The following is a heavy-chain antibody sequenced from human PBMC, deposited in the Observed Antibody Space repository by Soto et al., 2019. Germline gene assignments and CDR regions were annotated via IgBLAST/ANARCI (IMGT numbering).Heavy chain of an antibody. Sequence: EVQLVESGGGLVKPGGSLRLSCAASGFTFSSYSMNWVRQAPGKGLEWVSSISSSSSYIYHADSVKGRFTISRDNAKNSLYLQMNSLRAEDTAVYYCARDGIQLWLRGDAYYGMDVWGQGTTVTVSS. D-gene: IGHD5-18*01. J-gene: IGHJ6*02. CDR1: GFTFSSYS. CDR3: ARDGIQLWLRGDAYYGMDV. V-gene: IGHV3-21*01. CDR2: ISSSSSYI.